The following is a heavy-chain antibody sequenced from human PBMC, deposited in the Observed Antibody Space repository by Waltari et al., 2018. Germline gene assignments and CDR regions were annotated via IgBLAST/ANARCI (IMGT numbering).Heavy chain of an antibody. V-gene: IGHV3-23*01. Sequence: EVQLLESGGGLVQPGGSLSLSCAASGFPFSRYAMRWVRQAPGKGLEWVSAISGSGGSTYYADSVKGRFTISRDNSKNTLYLQMNSLRAEDTAVYYCAKDGGTWIQLWYFDYWGQGTLVTVSS. D-gene: IGHD5-18*01. CDR1: GFPFSRYA. J-gene: IGHJ4*02. CDR2: ISGSGGST. CDR3: AKDGGTWIQLWYFDY.